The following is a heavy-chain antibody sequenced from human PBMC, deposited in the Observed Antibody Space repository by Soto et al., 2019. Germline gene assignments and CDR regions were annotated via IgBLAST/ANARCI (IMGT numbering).Heavy chain of an antibody. J-gene: IGHJ5*02. CDR2: IYYSGST. V-gene: IGHV4-59*01. Sequence: PSETLSLTCTVSGGSISSYYWSWIRQPPVKGLEWIGYIYYSGSTNYNPSLKSRVTISVDTSKNQFSLKLSSVTAADTAVYYCARSYSSTLENWFDPWGQGTLVTVSS. CDR3: ARSYSSTLENWFDP. CDR1: GGSISSYY. D-gene: IGHD6-13*01.